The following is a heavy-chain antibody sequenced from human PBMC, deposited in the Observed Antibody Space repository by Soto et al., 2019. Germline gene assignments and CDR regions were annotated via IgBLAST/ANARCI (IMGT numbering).Heavy chain of an antibody. Sequence: EVQLLESGGGLVQPGGSLTLSCATSGFTFSSYAMVWVRQAAEKGLEWVASISNNGDTAYYADSVKGRFTISRGNSENILYLQMNGLRADDTALYFCAKSRVFIGAIVTLLGSWGQGTQVTVSS. D-gene: IGHD3-16*02. CDR2: ISNNGDTA. CDR3: AKSRVFIGAIVTLLGS. CDR1: GFTFSSYA. V-gene: IGHV3-23*01. J-gene: IGHJ4*02.